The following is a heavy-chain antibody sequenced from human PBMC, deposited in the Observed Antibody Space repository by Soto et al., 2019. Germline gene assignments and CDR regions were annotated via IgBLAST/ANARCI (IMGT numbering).Heavy chain of an antibody. CDR3: ARDRRESSTYYYYGMDV. D-gene: IGHD3-16*02. V-gene: IGHV1-69*13. J-gene: IGHJ6*02. CDR2: IIPISGTA. CDR1: GCTFSSYA. Sequence: ASVKVSCKASGCTFSSYAISWVRLAPGQGLEWMGGIIPISGTANYAQKFQGRVTITADESTSTAYMELSSLRSEDTAVYYCARDRRESSTYYYYGMDVWGQGTTVTVSS.